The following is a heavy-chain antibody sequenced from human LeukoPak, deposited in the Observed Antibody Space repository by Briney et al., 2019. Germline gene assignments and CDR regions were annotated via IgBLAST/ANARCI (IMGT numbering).Heavy chain of an antibody. V-gene: IGHV5-51*01. CDR2: IYPGDSDT. D-gene: IGHD3-22*01. Sequence: GESLKISCKGSGYSFTNYWIAWVRQMPGKVLEWMGIIYPGDSDTRYSPSFQGQVTISADKSISTAYLQWSSLKASDTAMYYCARRGYYDSSGYYNFDYWGQGTLVTVSS. CDR3: ARRGYYDSSGYYNFDY. J-gene: IGHJ4*02. CDR1: GYSFTNYW.